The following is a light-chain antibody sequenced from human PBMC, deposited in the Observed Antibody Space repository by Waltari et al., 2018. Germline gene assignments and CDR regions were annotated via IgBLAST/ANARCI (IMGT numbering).Light chain of an antibody. CDR3: ASWDDSLNGHWV. Sequence: QSVLTQPPSASGTPGQMVTISCSGSASNIGGNLVNWYQQLPGKAPKLLIYRSDQRPSGVPDRFSGSKSGTSASLAISGLQSEDEADYYCASWDDSLNGHWVFGGGTKVTVL. CDR1: ASNIGGNL. V-gene: IGLV1-44*01. CDR2: RSD. J-gene: IGLJ3*02.